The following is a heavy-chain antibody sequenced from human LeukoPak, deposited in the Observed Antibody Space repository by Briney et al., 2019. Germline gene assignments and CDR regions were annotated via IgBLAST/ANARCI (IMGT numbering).Heavy chain of an antibody. Sequence: SETLSLTCTVSGGSISSSSYYWGWIRQPPGKGLEWIGSIYYSGSTYYNPSLKSRVTISVDTSKNQFSLKLSSVTAADTAVYYCARELATGSATDYWGQGTLVTVSS. V-gene: IGHV4-39*07. D-gene: IGHD3-10*01. CDR1: GGSISSSSYY. J-gene: IGHJ4*02. CDR2: IYYSGST. CDR3: ARELATGSATDY.